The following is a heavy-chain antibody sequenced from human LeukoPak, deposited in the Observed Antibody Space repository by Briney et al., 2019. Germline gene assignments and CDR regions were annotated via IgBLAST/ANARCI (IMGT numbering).Heavy chain of an antibody. CDR1: GYTFTSYG. J-gene: IGHJ5*02. D-gene: IGHD6-19*01. Sequence: GASVKVSCKASGYTFTSYGISWVRQAPGQGLEWMGWISAYNGNTNYAQKLQGRVTMTTDTSTSTAYMELRSLRSDDTAVYYCARRPYSSGWYGWFDPWGQGTLVTVSS. CDR2: ISAYNGNT. V-gene: IGHV1-18*01. CDR3: ARRPYSSGWYGWFDP.